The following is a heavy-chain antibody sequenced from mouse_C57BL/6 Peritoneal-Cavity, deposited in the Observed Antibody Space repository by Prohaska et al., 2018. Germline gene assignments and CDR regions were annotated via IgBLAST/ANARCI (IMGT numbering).Heavy chain of an antibody. Sequence: EVQLVESGGGLVKPGGSLKLSCAASGFPFSDYGMHWVRQAPEKGLEWVAYISSGSSTIYYADTVKGRFTISRDNAKNTLFLQMTSLRSEDTAMYYCARWNSNYYAMDYWGQGTSVTVSS. D-gene: IGHD2-5*01. CDR2: ISSGSSTI. V-gene: IGHV5-17*01. CDR3: ARWNSNYYAMDY. J-gene: IGHJ4*01. CDR1: GFPFSDYG.